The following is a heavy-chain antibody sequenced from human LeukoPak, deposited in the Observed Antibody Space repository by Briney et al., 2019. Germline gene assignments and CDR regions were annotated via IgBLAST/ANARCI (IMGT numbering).Heavy chain of an antibody. J-gene: IGHJ4*02. Sequence: TGGSLRLSCAASGLTFNIYSMYGVREAPGKGRECVSSISRSSSYIYYAAPVKGRFTISRDNAKNSLYLQMNSLRAEDTAVYYCASVRSGWTSGYYWGQGTLVTVSS. V-gene: IGHV3-21*01. CDR3: ASVRSGWTSGYY. CDR2: ISRSSSYI. CDR1: GLTFNIYS. D-gene: IGHD6-19*01.